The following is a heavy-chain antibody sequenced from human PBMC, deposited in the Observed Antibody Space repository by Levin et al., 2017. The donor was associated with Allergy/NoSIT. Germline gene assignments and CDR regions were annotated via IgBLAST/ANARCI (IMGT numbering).Heavy chain of an antibody. CDR2: IKQDGSEK. CDR3: ATRSLYSSSWSHFDY. Sequence: GESLKISCAASGFTFSSYWMSWVRQAPGKGLEWVANIKQDGSEKYYVDSVKGRFTISRDNAKSSLYLQMNSLRAEDTAVYYCATRSLYSSSWSHFDYWGQGTLVTVSS. D-gene: IGHD6-13*01. CDR1: GFTFSSYW. J-gene: IGHJ4*02. V-gene: IGHV3-7*01.